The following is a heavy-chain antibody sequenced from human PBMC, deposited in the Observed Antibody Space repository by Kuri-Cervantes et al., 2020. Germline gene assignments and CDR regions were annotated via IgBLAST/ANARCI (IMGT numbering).Heavy chain of an antibody. V-gene: IGHV3-7*01. D-gene: IGHD3-9*01. CDR3: ARAWGDILTGYWGDAFDI. CDR2: IKQDGSEK. CDR1: GFTFSSYW. J-gene: IGHJ3*02. Sequence: GESLKISCAASGFTFSSYWMSWVRQAPGKGLEWVANIKQDGSEKYYVDSVKGRFTISRDNAKNSLYLQVNSLRAEDTAVYYCARAWGDILTGYWGDAFDIWGQGTMVTVSS.